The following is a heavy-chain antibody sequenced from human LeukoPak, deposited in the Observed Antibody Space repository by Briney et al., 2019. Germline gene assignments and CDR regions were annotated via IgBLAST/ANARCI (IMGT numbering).Heavy chain of an antibody. CDR3: AKDYAYYYYMDV. CDR1: GFTFSSYG. CDR2: ISGSGGST. D-gene: IGHD4-17*01. J-gene: IGHJ6*03. Sequence: QPGRSLRLSCAASGFTFSSYGMSWVRQAPGKGLEWVSGISGSGGSTYYADSVKGRFTISRDNAKNTLYLQMNSLRAEDTAVYYCAKDYAYYYYMDVWGKGTTVTISS. V-gene: IGHV3-23*01.